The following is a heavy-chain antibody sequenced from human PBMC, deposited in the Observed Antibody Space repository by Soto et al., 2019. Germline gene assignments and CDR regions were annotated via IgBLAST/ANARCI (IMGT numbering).Heavy chain of an antibody. V-gene: IGHV4-39*01. J-gene: IGHJ3*02. CDR1: GGSISSSSYY. CDR3: ASNLGYDYFNI. Sequence: PSETLSLTCTVSGGSISSSSYYWGWIRQPPGKGLEWIGSIYYSGSTYYNPSLKSRVTISVDTSKNQFSLKLSSVTAAAPGVYYCASNLGYDYFNIWGQGKRVT. CDR2: IYYSGST. D-gene: IGHD3-16*01.